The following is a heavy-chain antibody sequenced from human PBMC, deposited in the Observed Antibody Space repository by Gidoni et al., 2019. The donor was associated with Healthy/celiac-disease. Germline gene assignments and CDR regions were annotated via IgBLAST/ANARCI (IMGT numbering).Heavy chain of an antibody. Sequence: EVQLLESGGGLVQPGGSLRLSCAASGFTFSSSAMSWVRQAPGKGLEWVSAISGRGGSTYYADSVKGRFTISRDNSKNTLYLQRNSLRAEDTAVYYCAKVVAATTIYYYYYGMDVWGQGTTVTVSS. V-gene: IGHV3-23*01. J-gene: IGHJ6*02. CDR2: ISGRGGST. CDR3: AKVVAATTIYYYYYGMDV. D-gene: IGHD2-15*01. CDR1: GFTFSSSA.